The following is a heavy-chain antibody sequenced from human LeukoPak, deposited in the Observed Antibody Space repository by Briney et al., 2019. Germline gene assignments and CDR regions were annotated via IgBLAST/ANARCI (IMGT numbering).Heavy chain of an antibody. J-gene: IGHJ4*02. CDR2: ISGSGGST. CDR3: AKYPEGSGSYYWVYFDY. D-gene: IGHD3-10*01. Sequence: GGSLTLSCAASGFTFSSYAMSWVRQAPGKGLEWVSAISGSGGSTYYADSVKGRFTISRDNSKNTLYLQMNSLRAEDTAVYYCAKYPEGSGSYYWVYFDYWGQGTLVTVSS. CDR1: GFTFSSYA. V-gene: IGHV3-23*01.